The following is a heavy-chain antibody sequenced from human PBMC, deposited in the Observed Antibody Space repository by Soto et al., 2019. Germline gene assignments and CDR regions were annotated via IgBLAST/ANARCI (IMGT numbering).Heavy chain of an antibody. D-gene: IGHD3-10*01. Sequence: GASVKVSCKASGYTLTGYYMHWVRQAPGQGLEWMGWINPNSGGTNYAQKFQGWVTMTRDTSISTAYMELSRLRSDDTAVYYCASGNMVRGGHYYYGMDVWGQGTTVTVSS. CDR1: GYTLTGYY. V-gene: IGHV1-2*04. CDR2: INPNSGGT. CDR3: ASGNMVRGGHYYYGMDV. J-gene: IGHJ6*02.